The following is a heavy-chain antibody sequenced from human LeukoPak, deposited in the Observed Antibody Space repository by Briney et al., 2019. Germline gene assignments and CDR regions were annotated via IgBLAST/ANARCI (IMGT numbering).Heavy chain of an antibody. V-gene: IGHV3-23*01. CDR1: GFTFSSCA. CDR2: VRVGGET. J-gene: IGHJ4*02. CDR3: AKGTGDAEYYLDN. Sequence: GGSLRLSCVASGFTFSSCAMNWVRQAPGKGLEWVSAVRVGGETHYADSVKGQFTISRDNAANTVYLQMSGLRVEDTAVYHCAKGTGDAEYYLDNWGQGTLVTVSS. D-gene: IGHD1-1*01.